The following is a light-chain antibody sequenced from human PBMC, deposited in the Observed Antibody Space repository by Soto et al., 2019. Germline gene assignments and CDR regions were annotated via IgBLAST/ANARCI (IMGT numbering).Light chain of an antibody. CDR3: QQSYSNILS. J-gene: IGKJ4*01. V-gene: IGKV1-12*01. CDR1: QIIDRW. CDR2: AAS. Sequence: DIQMTQSPSSLSASVGDRVTITCRASQIIDRWLAWYQQKPGKAPKVLIYAASSLRSGVPSRFSGSGSGADFSLTISSLQPEDFATYYCQQSYSNILSFGGGTRVEL.